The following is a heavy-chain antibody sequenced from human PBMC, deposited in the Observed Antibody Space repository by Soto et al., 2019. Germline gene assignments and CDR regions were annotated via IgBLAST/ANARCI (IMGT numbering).Heavy chain of an antibody. Sequence: QAGGSLRLSCAASGFTFNSYSMNWVRQAPGKGLEWVSYISRSSSTMYYADSVKGRFTISRDNAKNSLYLQMNSLRDEDTAVYYCARDLSYYGSGSHYNEDYYLYYGMDVWGQGTTVTVSS. J-gene: IGHJ6*02. CDR3: ARDLSYYGSGSHYNEDYYLYYGMDV. D-gene: IGHD3-10*01. CDR2: ISRSSSTM. CDR1: GFTFNSYS. V-gene: IGHV3-48*02.